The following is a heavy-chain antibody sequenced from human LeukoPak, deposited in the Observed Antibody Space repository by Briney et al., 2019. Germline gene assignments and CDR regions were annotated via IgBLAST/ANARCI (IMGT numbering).Heavy chain of an antibody. D-gene: IGHD2-2*01. CDR1: GYTFTGYY. CDR2: INPNSGGT. V-gene: IGHV1-2*02. Sequence: ASVKVSCKASGYTFTGYYMHWVRQAPGQGLEWLGWINPNSGGTKYSQKFQGRVTMTRDTSISTAYMALSRLRSDDTAMYYCARADLGYCSSTSCYEYYYYYYYMDVWGKGTTVTVSS. CDR3: ARADLGYCSSTSCYEYYYYYYYMDV. J-gene: IGHJ6*03.